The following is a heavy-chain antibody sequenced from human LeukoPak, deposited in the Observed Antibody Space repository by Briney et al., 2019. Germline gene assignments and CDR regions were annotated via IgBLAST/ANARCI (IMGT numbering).Heavy chain of an antibody. CDR1: GYTFTSYY. CDR2: NNPSGGST. J-gene: IGHJ2*01. CDR3: VRGASSIAALNPFWYFDL. D-gene: IGHD6-6*01. Sequence: ASVKVSCKASGYTFTSYYMHWVRQGPGQGLEWMGINNPSGGSTSYAQKFQGRVTMTRDTSTNTVYMELSSLRSEDTAVFYCVRGASSIAALNPFWYFDLWGRGTLVTVSS. V-gene: IGHV1-46*01.